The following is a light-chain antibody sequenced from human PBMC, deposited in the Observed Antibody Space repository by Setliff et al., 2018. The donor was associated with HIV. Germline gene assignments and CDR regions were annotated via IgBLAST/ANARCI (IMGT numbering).Light chain of an antibody. CDR3: AAWDDSLNGYV. Sequence: QSVLTQPPSASGTPGQRVTISCSGSISNIGSNTINWYQRLPGTAPKLLIYSNFQRPSGVPDRFSASKSGTSASLAISGLQSDDEADYYGAAWDDSLNGYVFGTGTKVTVL. J-gene: IGLJ1*01. CDR1: ISNIGSNT. CDR2: SNF. V-gene: IGLV1-44*01.